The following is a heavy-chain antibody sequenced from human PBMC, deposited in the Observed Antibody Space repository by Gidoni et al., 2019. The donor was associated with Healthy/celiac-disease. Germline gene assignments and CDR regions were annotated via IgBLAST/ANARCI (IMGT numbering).Heavy chain of an antibody. D-gene: IGHD6-6*01. J-gene: IGHJ3*02. CDR3: ARDQYSSSSAAVGPRDFDI. CDR2: ISAYNGNT. CDR1: GYTFPSFG. Sequence: QVQLVQSGADVKQPGASVKVSCRASGYTFPSFGISWVRKGSGKALERMGWISAYNGNTNDAQKLQGRDTITTDTSTSTAYMELRNLRSDSTAEYYWARDQYSSSSAAVGPRDFDIWGQGTMVTVSS. V-gene: IGHV1-18*01.